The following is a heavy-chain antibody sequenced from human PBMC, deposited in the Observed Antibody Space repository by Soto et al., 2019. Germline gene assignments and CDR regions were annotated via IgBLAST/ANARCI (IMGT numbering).Heavy chain of an antibody. CDR2: ISVYNGDT. J-gene: IGHJ4*02. CDR1: GYTFTTYG. Sequence: QVQLVQSGTEVKKAGSAVKVSCKTSGYTFTTYGISWIRQAPGQGLEWIAWISVYNGDTNYAQNGQGRVTMTTDTLTTTAYLELRSLRSDDTAVYYCARVYCGGDCLSGGDFDYWGQGTLVTVS. V-gene: IGHV1-18*01. CDR3: ARVYCGGDCLSGGDFDY. D-gene: IGHD2-21*01.